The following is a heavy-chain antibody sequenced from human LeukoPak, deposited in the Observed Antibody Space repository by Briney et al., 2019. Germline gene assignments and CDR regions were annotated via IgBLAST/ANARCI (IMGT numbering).Heavy chain of an antibody. CDR1: GFTFDDYA. V-gene: IGHV3-74*01. CDR2: INSDETST. J-gene: IGHJ4*02. D-gene: IGHD5/OR15-5a*01. Sequence: GGSLRLSCAASGFTFDDYAMHWVRQAPGKGLEWVSRINSDETSTNYADSVKGRFTISRDNAKNTLYLQMNSLRAEDTAVYYCASRRSTSFDYWGQGTLVTVSS. CDR3: ASRRSTSFDY.